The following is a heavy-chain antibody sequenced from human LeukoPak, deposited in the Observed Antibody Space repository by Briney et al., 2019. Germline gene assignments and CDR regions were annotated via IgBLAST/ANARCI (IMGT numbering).Heavy chain of an antibody. CDR1: GFIFGDYA. D-gene: IGHD1-26*01. J-gene: IGHJ4*02. CDR2: IRSKAYGGTA. V-gene: IGHV3-49*04. CDR3: TSDEGEDTSY. Sequence: GGSLRPSCTGSGFIFGDYAMNWVRQAPGKGLEWVGVIRSKAYGGTAEYAASVKGRFTISRDDSKSIAYLQMSSLKTEDTAVYYCTSDEGEDTSYWGQGTLVTVSS.